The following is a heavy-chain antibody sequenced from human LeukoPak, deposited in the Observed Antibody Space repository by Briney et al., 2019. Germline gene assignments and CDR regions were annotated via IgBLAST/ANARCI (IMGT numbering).Heavy chain of an antibody. CDR1: GGSIRGYY. CDR3: ARIEMATISSPTPIFDH. V-gene: IGHV4-59*01. J-gene: IGHJ4*02. Sequence: PSETLSLTCTVSGGSIRGYYWSWIRQPPGKGLEWIGYMYFSGSTNYNPSLKSRVTISVDTSKNQFSLNLSSVTAADTAVYYCARIEMATISSPTPIFDHWGQGTLVTVSS. D-gene: IGHD5-24*01. CDR2: MYFSGST.